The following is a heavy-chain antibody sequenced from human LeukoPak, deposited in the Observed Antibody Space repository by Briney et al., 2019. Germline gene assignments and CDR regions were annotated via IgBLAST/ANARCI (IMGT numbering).Heavy chain of an antibody. Sequence: SETLSLTCAVYGGPFSGDYWSRIRQPPGKGLEWIGEINHSGSTNYNPSLKSRVTISVDTSKNQFSLKLSSVTAADTAVYYCARGPYDSSGYLLPWGQGTLVTVSS. J-gene: IGHJ5*02. CDR1: GGPFSGDY. D-gene: IGHD3-22*01. V-gene: IGHV4-34*01. CDR3: ARGPYDSSGYLLP. CDR2: INHSGST.